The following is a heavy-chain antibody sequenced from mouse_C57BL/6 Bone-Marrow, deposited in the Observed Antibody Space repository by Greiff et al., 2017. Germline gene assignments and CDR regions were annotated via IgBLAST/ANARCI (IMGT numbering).Heavy chain of an antibody. CDR2: IRLKSDNYAT. CDR3: TGGSSYVGYFDV. V-gene: IGHV6-3*01. CDR1: GFTFSNYW. D-gene: IGHD1-1*01. Sequence: EVMLVESGGGLVQPGGSMKLSCVASGFTFSNYWMNWVRQSPEKGLAWVAQIRLKSDNYATHYAESVKGRFTISRDDSKSSVYLQMNNLRAEDTEIYYCTGGSSYVGYFDVWGTGTTVTVSS. J-gene: IGHJ1*03.